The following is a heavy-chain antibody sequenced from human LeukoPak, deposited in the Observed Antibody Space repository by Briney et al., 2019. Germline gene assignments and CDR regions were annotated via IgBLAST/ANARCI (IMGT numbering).Heavy chain of an antibody. CDR3: TRGDGLKDFDY. Sequence: GRSLRLSCAVSGFTFSTYAMHWVRQTPAKGLEWVAVISYDENNKYYADSVKGRFTISRDNSKNTLFLQMNSLRTEDTAVYYCTRGDGLKDFDYWGQGTLVTVSS. J-gene: IGHJ4*02. D-gene: IGHD5-24*01. CDR2: ISYDENNK. V-gene: IGHV3-30-3*01. CDR1: GFTFSTYA.